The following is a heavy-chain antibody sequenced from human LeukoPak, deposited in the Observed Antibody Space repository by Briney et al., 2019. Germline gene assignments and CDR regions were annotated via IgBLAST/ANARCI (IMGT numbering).Heavy chain of an antibody. Sequence: GGSLRLSCAASGFTFSSYGMHWVRQAPRKGLEWVAVIWYDGSNKYYADSVKGRFTISRDNSKNTLYLQMNSLRAEDTAVYYCAKDLIAAAGIYYFDYWGQGTLVTVSS. V-gene: IGHV3-33*06. CDR1: GFTFSSYG. CDR3: AKDLIAAAGIYYFDY. D-gene: IGHD6-13*01. CDR2: IWYDGSNK. J-gene: IGHJ4*02.